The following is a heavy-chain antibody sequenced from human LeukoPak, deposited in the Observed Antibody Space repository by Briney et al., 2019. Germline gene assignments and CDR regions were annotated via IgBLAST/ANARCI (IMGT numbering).Heavy chain of an antibody. J-gene: IGHJ5*02. CDR3: ARVYGEDWFDP. V-gene: IGHV4-30-2*01. CDR2: IYHSGST. CDR1: GGSISSGGYS. Sequence: PSETLSLTCAVSGGSISSGGYSWSWIRQPPGKGLEWIGYIYHSGSTYYNPSLKSRVTMSVDRSKNQFSLKLSSVTAADTAVYYCARVYGEDWFDPWGQGTLVTVSS. D-gene: IGHD4-17*01.